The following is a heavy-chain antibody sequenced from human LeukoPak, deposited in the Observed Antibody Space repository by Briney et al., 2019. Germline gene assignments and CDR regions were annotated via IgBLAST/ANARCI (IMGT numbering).Heavy chain of an antibody. V-gene: IGHV3-30*02. CDR3: AKDQGYDEYYFDY. J-gene: IGHJ4*02. Sequence: SCKASGYTFTSYVISWVRQAPGKGLEWVAFIRYDGSNKYYADSVKGRFTISRDNSKNTLYLQMNSLRAEDTAVYYCAKDQGYDEYYFDYWGQGTLVTVSS. D-gene: IGHD5-12*01. CDR2: IRYDGSNK. CDR1: GYTFTSYV.